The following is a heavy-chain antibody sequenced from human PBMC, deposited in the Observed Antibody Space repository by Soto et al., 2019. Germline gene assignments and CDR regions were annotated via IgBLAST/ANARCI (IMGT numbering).Heavy chain of an antibody. J-gene: IGHJ6*02. CDR3: ARDVVYYYEMDV. Sequence: SETLSLTCSVSGGSVSSGSYYWSWIRQPPGKGLEWIGYVYYTGSTNYNPSLKSRITISVDTSKNQFSLKLSSVTAADTAVYYCARDVVYYYEMDVWGQGTTVTVSS. V-gene: IGHV4-61*01. D-gene: IGHD2-15*01. CDR1: GGSVSSGSYY. CDR2: VYYTGST.